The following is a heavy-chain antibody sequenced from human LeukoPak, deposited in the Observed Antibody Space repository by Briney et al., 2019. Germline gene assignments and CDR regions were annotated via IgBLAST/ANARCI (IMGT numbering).Heavy chain of an antibody. V-gene: IGHV1-2*02. CDR3: ARNQGALNDAFDI. CDR2: INPNSGGT. CDR1: GYTFTSYY. D-gene: IGHD1-26*01. Sequence: ASVKVSCKASGYTFTSYYMHWVRQAPGQGLEWMGWINPNSGGTNYAQKFQGRVTMTRDTSISTDYMELSRLRSDDTAVYYCARNQGALNDAFDIWGQGTMVTVSS. J-gene: IGHJ3*02.